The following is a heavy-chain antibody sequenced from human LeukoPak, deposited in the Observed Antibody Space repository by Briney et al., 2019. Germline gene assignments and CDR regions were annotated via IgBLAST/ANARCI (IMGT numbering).Heavy chain of an antibody. V-gene: IGHV3-11*04. CDR2: ISSSGSTI. Sequence: PGGSLRLSCAASGFTFSDYYMSWIRQAPGKGLEWVSYISSSGSTIYYADSVKGRFTISRDNAKNSLYLQMNSLTAEDTALHFCVRDVAEYYFDFWGQGTLVTVSS. J-gene: IGHJ4*02. CDR3: VRDVAEYYFDF. CDR1: GFTFSDYY. D-gene: IGHD2/OR15-2a*01.